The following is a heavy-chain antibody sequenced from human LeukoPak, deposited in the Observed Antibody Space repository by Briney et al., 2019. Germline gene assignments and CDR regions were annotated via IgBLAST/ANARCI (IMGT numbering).Heavy chain of an antibody. Sequence: SETLSLTCTVSGGSISSGSYYWSWIRQPAGKGLEWIGRIYTSGSTNYNPSLKSRVTISVDTSKNQFSLKLSSVTAADTAVYYCARVSRGSYGPNWFDPWGQGTLVTVSS. V-gene: IGHV4-61*02. J-gene: IGHJ5*02. CDR2: IYTSGST. CDR1: GGSISSGSYY. D-gene: IGHD1-26*01. CDR3: ARVSRGSYGPNWFDP.